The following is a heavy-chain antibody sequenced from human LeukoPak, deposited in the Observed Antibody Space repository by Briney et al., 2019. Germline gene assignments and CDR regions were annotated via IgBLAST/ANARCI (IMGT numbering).Heavy chain of an antibody. Sequence: GGSLRLSCAASGFTFSSYSMDWVRQAPGKGLEWVSSISSSSSYTYYADSVKGRFTISRDNAKNSLYLQMNSLRAEDTAVYYCARAPLGTGDYRGQGTLVTVSS. CDR3: ARAPLGTGDY. J-gene: IGHJ4*02. CDR1: GFTFSSYS. D-gene: IGHD1-1*01. CDR2: ISSSSSYT. V-gene: IGHV3-21*01.